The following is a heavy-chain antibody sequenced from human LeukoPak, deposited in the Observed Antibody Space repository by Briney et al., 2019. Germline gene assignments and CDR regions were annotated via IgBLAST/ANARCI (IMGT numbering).Heavy chain of an antibody. CDR2: IYYSGST. V-gene: IGHV4-59*01. CDR1: GGSISSYY. J-gene: IGHJ4*02. D-gene: IGHD5-12*01. CDR3: ARGGARGYSGYDLDY. Sequence: PSETLSLTCTVSGGSISSYYWSWIRQPPGKGLEWIGYIYYSGSTNYNPSLKSRVTISVDTSKNQFSLKLSSVTAADTAVYHCARGGARGYSGYDLDYWGQGTLVTVSS.